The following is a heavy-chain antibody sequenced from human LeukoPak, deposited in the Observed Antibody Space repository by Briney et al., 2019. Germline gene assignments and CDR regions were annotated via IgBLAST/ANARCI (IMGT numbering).Heavy chain of an antibody. Sequence: ASVKVSCKASRGIFSNYAISWVRQAPGQGLEWMGGIIPIFGTVNYAQNFQGRVTITADESTSTAYMELSSLRSEDTAVYYCARVEGRGYSYAYDYWGQGTLVTVSS. CDR3: ARVEGRGYSYAYDY. CDR2: IIPIFGTV. V-gene: IGHV1-69*13. J-gene: IGHJ4*02. CDR1: RGIFSNYA. D-gene: IGHD5-18*01.